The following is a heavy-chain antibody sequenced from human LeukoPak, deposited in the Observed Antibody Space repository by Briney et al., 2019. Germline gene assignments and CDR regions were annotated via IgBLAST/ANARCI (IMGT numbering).Heavy chain of an antibody. CDR1: GFIFSNYA. Sequence: QPGGSLRLSCAASGFIFSNYAMSWVRQAPGKGLEWVLVVESGGDTSYANPVKGRFTVSRDISKNTLYLQMNSLRAEDTAVYYCARSVTGKNGMDVWGQGTTVTVSS. V-gene: IGHV3-66*01. D-gene: IGHD7-27*01. CDR2: VESGGDT. CDR3: ARSVTGKNGMDV. J-gene: IGHJ6*02.